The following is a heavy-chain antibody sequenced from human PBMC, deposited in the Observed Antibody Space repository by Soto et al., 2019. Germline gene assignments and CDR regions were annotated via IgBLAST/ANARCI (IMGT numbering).Heavy chain of an antibody. V-gene: IGHV4-39*01. D-gene: IGHD6-13*01. CDR1: GGSISTYGYY. CDR3: ARGLGTAAADY. Sequence: SATLSLTCTVSGGSISTYGYYWSWIRQYPGKGLEWIVYIYFGGSTYYNPSLRSRVTIFAEPSRNQFSLKLSSVTATDTAVYYCARGLGTAAADYWGQGTLVTVSS. J-gene: IGHJ4*02. CDR2: IYFGGST.